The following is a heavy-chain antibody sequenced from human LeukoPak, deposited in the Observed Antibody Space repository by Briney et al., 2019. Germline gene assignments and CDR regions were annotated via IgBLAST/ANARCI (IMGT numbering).Heavy chain of an antibody. CDR2: ISAKSGDT. Sequence: ASVKVSCKASGYTFTTYGFSWVRQAPGLGLEWMGWISAKSGDTKYGQSFQGSVTMTTDTPTETAYIELRSLRFDDTAIYCCARTVGDSADPWGQGSLVTVSS. CDR3: ARTVGDSADP. D-gene: IGHD2-21*01. J-gene: IGHJ5*02. V-gene: IGHV1-18*01. CDR1: GYTFTTYG.